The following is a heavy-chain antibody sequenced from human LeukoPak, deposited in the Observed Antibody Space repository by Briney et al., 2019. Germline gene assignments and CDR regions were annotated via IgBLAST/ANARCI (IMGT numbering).Heavy chain of an antibody. CDR2: INHSGST. CDR1: GGSFSGYY. D-gene: IGHD3-3*01. V-gene: IGHV4-34*01. Sequence: SETLSLTCAVYGGSFSGYYWSWIRQSPGKGLEWIGEINHSGSTNYNPSLKSRVTISVDTSKNQFSLKLSSVTAADTAVYYCARGNSPDFWSSDNWFDPWGQGTLVTVSS. CDR3: ARGNSPDFWSSDNWFDP. J-gene: IGHJ5*02.